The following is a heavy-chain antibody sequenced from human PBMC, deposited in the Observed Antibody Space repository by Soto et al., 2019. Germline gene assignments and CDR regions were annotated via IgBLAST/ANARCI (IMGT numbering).Heavy chain of an antibody. J-gene: IGHJ3*02. V-gene: IGHV5-10-1*01. CDR2: IDPSGSYT. D-gene: IGHD3-22*01. CDR1: GYSFTSYW. Sequence: PGESLKISCKGSGYSFTSYWISWVRQMPGKGLEWMGRIDPSGSYTNYSPSFQGHVTISADKSISTAYLQWSSLKASDTAMYYCARPSSGYYHSYAFDIWGQGTMVTVSS. CDR3: ARPSSGYYHSYAFDI.